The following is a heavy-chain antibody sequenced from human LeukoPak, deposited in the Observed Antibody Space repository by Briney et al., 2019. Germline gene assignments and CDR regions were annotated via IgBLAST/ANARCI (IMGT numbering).Heavy chain of an antibody. J-gene: IGHJ3*02. CDR2: IIPIFGTA. CDR3: AREEGGSGKIDAFDI. D-gene: IGHD3-10*01. Sequence: ASVKVSCKASGGTFSSYAISWVRQAPGQGLEWMGGIIPIFGTANYAQTFQGRVTITADKSTSTAYMELSSLRSEDTAVYYCAREEGGSGKIDAFDIWGQGTMVTVSS. V-gene: IGHV1-69*06. CDR1: GGTFSSYA.